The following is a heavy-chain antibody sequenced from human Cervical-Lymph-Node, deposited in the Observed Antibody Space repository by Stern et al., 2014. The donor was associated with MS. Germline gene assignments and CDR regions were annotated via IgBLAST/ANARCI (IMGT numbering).Heavy chain of an antibody. Sequence: QVQLQESGPGLVKPSQTLSLTCTVSGGSVGSGSYDWSWIRQPAGKGLEWIGRIYTTGSTSYNPSLKSRVSISIDTSKTQFPLKLTSGTAADTAVYYCARDKEDTNMAFRYFDNWGQGTLVTVSS. D-gene: IGHD5-18*01. V-gene: IGHV4-61*02. CDR3: ARDKEDTNMAFRYFDN. CDR2: IYTTGST. J-gene: IGHJ4*02. CDR1: GGSVGSGSYD.